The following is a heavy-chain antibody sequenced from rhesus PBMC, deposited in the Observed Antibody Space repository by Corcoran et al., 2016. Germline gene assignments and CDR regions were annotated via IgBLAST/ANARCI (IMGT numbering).Heavy chain of an antibody. CDR3: ATMGQLAL. D-gene: IGHD6-25*01. V-gene: IGHV1-111*02. J-gene: IGHJ4*01. CDR1: GYPFTDYY. CDR2: VNPEDGEA. Sequence: EVQLVQSGAEVKKPGASVKISCKASGYPFTDYYLHWVRQAPGKGLEWMGRVNPEDGEAIHEQKFQDRVTITADTSTDTAYMELSSLGSEDTAVYYCATMGQLALWGQGVLVTVSS.